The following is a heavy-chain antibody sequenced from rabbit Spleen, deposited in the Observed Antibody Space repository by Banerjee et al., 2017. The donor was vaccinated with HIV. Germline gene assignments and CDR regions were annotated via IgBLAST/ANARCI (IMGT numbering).Heavy chain of an antibody. CDR3: VREAGYGGYGDGNL. CDR2: IYSGIDGVT. D-gene: IGHD6-1*01. CDR1: GFSFSTSYH. V-gene: IGHV1S40*01. Sequence: QSLEESGGGLVQPEGSLTLTCTASGFSFSTSYHMCWVRQAPGKGLEWIACIYSGIDGVTHYASWAKGRFTISKTSSTTVTLQMTSLTAADTATYFCVREAGYGGYGDGNLWGPGTLVTGS. J-gene: IGHJ4*01.